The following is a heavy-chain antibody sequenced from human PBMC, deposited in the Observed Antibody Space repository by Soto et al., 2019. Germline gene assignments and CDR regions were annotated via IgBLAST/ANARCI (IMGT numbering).Heavy chain of an antibody. V-gene: IGHV3-21*01. Sequence: GGSLRLSCAVSGFTFSSYSMNWVRQAPGKGLEWVSSISSSSSYIYYADSVKGRFTISRDNAKNSLYLQMNGLRAEDTAVYYCARDGSGEPLELPWWFGELSNGMDVWGQGTTVTVSS. CDR1: GFTFSSYS. J-gene: IGHJ6*02. CDR2: ISSSSSYI. CDR3: ARDGSGEPLELPWWFGELSNGMDV. D-gene: IGHD3-10*01.